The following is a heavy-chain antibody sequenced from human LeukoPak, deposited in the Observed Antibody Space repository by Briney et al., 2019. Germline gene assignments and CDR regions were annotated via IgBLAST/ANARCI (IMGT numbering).Heavy chain of an antibody. Sequence: ASVKVSCKASGGTFSSYAISWVRQAPGQGLEWMGGIIPIFGTANYAQKFQGRVTITTDESTSTAYMELSSLRSEDTAVYYCAREYKTSRAFQHWGQGTLVTVSS. V-gene: IGHV1-69*05. CDR1: GGTFSSYA. D-gene: IGHD1-1*01. J-gene: IGHJ1*01. CDR3: AREYKTSRAFQH. CDR2: IIPIFGTA.